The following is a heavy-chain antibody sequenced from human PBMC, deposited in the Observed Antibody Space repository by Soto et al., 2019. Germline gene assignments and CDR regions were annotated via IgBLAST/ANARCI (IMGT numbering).Heavy chain of an antibody. D-gene: IGHD6-13*01. CDR1: GFTFSSYA. Sequence: QVQLVESGGGVVQPGRSLRLSCAASGFTFSSYAMHWVRQAPGKGLEWVAVISYDGSNKYYADSVKGRFTISRDNSENTLYLQMNSLRAEDTAVYYCAREKGGYSSSYFYYGMDVWGQGTTVTVSS. CDR2: ISYDGSNK. J-gene: IGHJ6*02. CDR3: AREKGGYSSSYFYYGMDV. V-gene: IGHV3-30-3*01.